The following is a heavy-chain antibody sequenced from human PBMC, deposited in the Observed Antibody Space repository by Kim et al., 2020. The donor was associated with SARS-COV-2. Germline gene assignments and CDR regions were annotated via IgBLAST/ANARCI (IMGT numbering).Heavy chain of an antibody. CDR3: RRGGTMIVGAFDI. J-gene: IGHJ3*02. V-gene: IGHV3-15*01. D-gene: IGHD3-22*01. Sequence: YAAPVQSRFTITRDDSKTTLYLQMNSMQSEDTAVYYCRRGGTMIVGAFDIWRQGTMVTVSS.